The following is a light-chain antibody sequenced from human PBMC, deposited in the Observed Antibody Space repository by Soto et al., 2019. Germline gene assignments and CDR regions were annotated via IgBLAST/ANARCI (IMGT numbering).Light chain of an antibody. V-gene: IGKV1-5*03. J-gene: IGKJ1*01. CDR1: QTISNC. CDR2: KVT. Sequence: DIQMTQSPSTLSASVGDRVTITCRANQTISNCLAWYQQKPGKAPILLIYKVTSLESGVPARFSGGGSGTEFTLTISRLQPDDFATYYCQQHYDSSTFGQGTKVDVK. CDR3: QQHYDSST.